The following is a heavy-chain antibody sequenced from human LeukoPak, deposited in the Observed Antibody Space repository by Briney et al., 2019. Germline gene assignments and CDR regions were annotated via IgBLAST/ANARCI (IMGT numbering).Heavy chain of an antibody. Sequence: SETLSLTCAVSGGSISSGGYSWSWIRQPPGKGLEWIGYIYHSGSTYYNPSLKSRVTISVGRSKHQFSLKLSSVAAADTAVYYCAARISTVTTYPFDYWGQGTLVTVSS. CDR2: IYHSGST. J-gene: IGHJ4*02. CDR1: GGSISSGGYS. V-gene: IGHV4-30-2*01. CDR3: AARISTVTTYPFDY. D-gene: IGHD4-17*01.